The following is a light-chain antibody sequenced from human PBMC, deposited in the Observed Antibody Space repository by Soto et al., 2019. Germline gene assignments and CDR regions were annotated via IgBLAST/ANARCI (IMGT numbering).Light chain of an antibody. CDR1: QGISNY. J-gene: IGKJ1*01. Sequence: DIQVTQSPSSLSASVGDRVTITCRASQGISNYLAWYQQKPGKVPKLLIYAASTLQSGVPSRFSGSASGTDFTLTISSLQPEDVATYYCQKYNSAPRTFGQGTKVDIK. CDR3: QKYNSAPRT. CDR2: AAS. V-gene: IGKV1-27*01.